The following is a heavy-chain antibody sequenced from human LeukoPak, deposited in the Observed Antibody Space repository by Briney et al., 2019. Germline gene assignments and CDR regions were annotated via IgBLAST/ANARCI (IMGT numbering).Heavy chain of an antibody. D-gene: IGHD3-22*01. Sequence: GGSLRLSCAASGFTFSSYWMSWVRQAPGKGLEWVSVLYSDDTIYYADSVKGRFTISRDNSKNTVYLQMSSLRAEDTALYYCARDKGGYPGTYSDYWGQGTLVTVSS. CDR3: ARDKGGYPGTYSDY. V-gene: IGHV3-53*01. CDR2: LYSDDTI. CDR1: GFTFSSYW. J-gene: IGHJ4*02.